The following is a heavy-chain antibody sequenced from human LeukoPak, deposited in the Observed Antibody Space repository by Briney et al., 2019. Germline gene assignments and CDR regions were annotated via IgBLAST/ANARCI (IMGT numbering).Heavy chain of an antibody. Sequence: ASVKVSCKTSGYTFTGQYIHWVRQAPGQGLEWMGWINPNSADTNYAQKFQGRVTMTRDTSISTAYMELSRLRSDDTAVYYCASRPPYYYDSSGQPDAFDIWGQGTMVTVSS. D-gene: IGHD3-22*01. V-gene: IGHV1-2*02. CDR1: GYTFTGQY. CDR2: INPNSADT. CDR3: ASRPPYYYDSSGQPDAFDI. J-gene: IGHJ3*02.